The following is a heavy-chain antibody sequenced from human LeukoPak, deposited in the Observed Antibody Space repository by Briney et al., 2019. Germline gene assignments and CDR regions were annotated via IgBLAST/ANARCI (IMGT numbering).Heavy chain of an antibody. CDR2: IYTSGRT. V-gene: IGHV4-61*02. J-gene: IGHJ2*01. D-gene: IGHD3-10*01. Sequence: SETLSLTCTVSGGSITSDTYYWSWIRQPAGKGLEWLGRIYTSGRTNYNPSLKGRVTISADTSKSQFSLTLSSVTAADTAVYYCARDARGPPTWYFDLWGRGTLVTVSS. CDR3: ARDARGPPTWYFDL. CDR1: GGSITSDTYY.